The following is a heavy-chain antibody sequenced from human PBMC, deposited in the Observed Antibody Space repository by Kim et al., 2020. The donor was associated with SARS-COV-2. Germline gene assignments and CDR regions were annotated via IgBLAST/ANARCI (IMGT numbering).Heavy chain of an antibody. CDR3: AKDTVLLWFGELPRRGYGMEV. V-gene: IGHV3-43*02. D-gene: IGHD3-10*01. CDR1: GFTFDDYA. J-gene: IGHJ6*02. CDR2: ISGDGGST. Sequence: GGSLRLSCAASGFTFDDYAMHWVRQAPGKGLEWVSLISGDGGSTYYADSVKGRFTISRDNSKNSLYLQMNSLRTEDTALYYCAKDTVLLWFGELPRRGYGMEVWGQGTTVTVSS.